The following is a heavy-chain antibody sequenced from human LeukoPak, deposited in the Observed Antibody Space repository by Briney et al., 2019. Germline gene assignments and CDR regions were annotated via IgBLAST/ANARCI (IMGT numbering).Heavy chain of an antibody. Sequence: PGGSLRLSCAASGFTFSSYAMSWVRQAPGKGLEWVSAISGSGGSTYYADSVKGRFTISRDNSKNTLYLQMNILRAEETAVYYCAKDHSPYYDFWSGTFDYWGQGTLVTVSS. D-gene: IGHD3-3*01. J-gene: IGHJ4*02. CDR2: ISGSGGST. CDR3: AKDHSPYYDFWSGTFDY. CDR1: GFTFSSYA. V-gene: IGHV3-23*01.